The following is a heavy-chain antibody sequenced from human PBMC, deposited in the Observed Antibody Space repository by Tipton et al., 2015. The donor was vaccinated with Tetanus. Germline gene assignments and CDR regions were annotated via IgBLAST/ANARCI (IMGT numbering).Heavy chain of an antibody. D-gene: IGHD6-6*01. CDR3: ARDRGQQFVSDWFDP. CDR1: GGSISSGGYY. Sequence: LRLSCTVSGGSISSGGYYWSSIRQHPGKGLEWIGDIYYSGSTYYNPYLKSRVTISVDTSKNQFSLKLNSVTAADTAVYYCARDRGQQFVSDWFDPWGQGTLVTVSS. J-gene: IGHJ5*02. V-gene: IGHV4-31*03. CDR2: IYYSGST.